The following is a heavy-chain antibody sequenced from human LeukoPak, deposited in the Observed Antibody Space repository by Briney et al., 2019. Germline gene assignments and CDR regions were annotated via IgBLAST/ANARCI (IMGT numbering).Heavy chain of an antibody. CDR2: INHSGST. CDR3: ARARSAQVLALFDP. CDR1: GGSFSGYY. V-gene: IGHV4-34*01. Sequence: SETLSLTCAVYGGSFSGYYWSWIRQPPGKGLEWIGEINHSGSTNYNPSLKSRVTISVDTSKNQFSLKLSSVTAADTAVYYWARARSAQVLALFDPWGQGTLVTVSS. J-gene: IGHJ5*02. D-gene: IGHD4/OR15-4a*01.